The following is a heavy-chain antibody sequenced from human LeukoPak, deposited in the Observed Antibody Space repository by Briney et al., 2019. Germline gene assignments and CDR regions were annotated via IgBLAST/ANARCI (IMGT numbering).Heavy chain of an antibody. CDR3: ARVPYVSSAYYSPLDF. V-gene: IGHV1-2*02. CDR2: INPNSGGT. CDR1: GYSFNDYY. D-gene: IGHD3-22*01. Sequence: ASVKVSCKASGYSFNDYYMHWVRQAPGQGLEWMGWINPNSGGTNYAQKFQGRVTMTRDTSISTAYMELSRLRSDDRAVYYCARVPYVSSAYYSPLDFWGQGTLVTVSS. J-gene: IGHJ4*02.